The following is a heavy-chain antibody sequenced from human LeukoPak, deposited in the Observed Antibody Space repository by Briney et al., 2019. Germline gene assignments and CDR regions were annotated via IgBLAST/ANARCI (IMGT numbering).Heavy chain of an antibody. D-gene: IGHD6-19*01. CDR3: AREWDSSGSWFDP. V-gene: IGHV6-1*01. CDR1: GDSVSSNSAA. CDR2: TYYRSKWYN. J-gene: IGHJ5*02. Sequence: SQTLSLTCAISGDSVSSNSAAWNWIRQSPSGGLEWLGRTYYRSKWYNDYAVSVKSRITINPDTSKNQFSLQLNSVTPEDTAVYYCAREWDSSGSWFDPWGQGTLVTVSS.